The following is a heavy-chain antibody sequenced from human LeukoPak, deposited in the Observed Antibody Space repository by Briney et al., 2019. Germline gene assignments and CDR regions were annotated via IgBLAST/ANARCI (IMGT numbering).Heavy chain of an antibody. J-gene: IGHJ4*02. V-gene: IGHV3-23*01. CDR3: ANWREGVRPDFES. CDR1: GFIFSNYA. CDR2: VSGSGRTT. Sequence: GGSLRLSCATSGFIFSNYAMSWVRQAPGKGLEWGSVVSGSGRTTYYADSVNGRFTISRDNSKSQMYVQMNRLRAEDTAVYFCANWREGVRPDFESWGQGTLVTVSS. D-gene: IGHD3-3*01.